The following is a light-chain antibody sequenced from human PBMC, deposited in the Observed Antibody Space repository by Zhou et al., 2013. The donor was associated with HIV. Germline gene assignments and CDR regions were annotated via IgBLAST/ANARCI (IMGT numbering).Light chain of an antibody. CDR3: MQGTHWPPA. V-gene: IGKV2-30*02. CDR1: QSLVHSDGNTY. J-gene: IGKJ5*01. Sequence: DVVMTQSPLSLPVTLGQPASISCRSSQSLVHSDGNTYLNWFQQRPGQSPRRLIYKVSNRDSGVPDRFSGSGSGTDFTLKISRVEAEDVGVYYCMQGTHWPPAFGHGRRLEIK. CDR2: KVS.